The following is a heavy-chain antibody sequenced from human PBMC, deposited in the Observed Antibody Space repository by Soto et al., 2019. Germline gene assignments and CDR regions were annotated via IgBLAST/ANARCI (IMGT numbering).Heavy chain of an antibody. D-gene: IGHD4-4*01. J-gene: IGHJ4*02. CDR3: AKGGTVTSPFDY. CDR2: ISYDGSNK. CDR1: GFTFSSYA. Sequence: PGGSLRLSCAASGFTFSSYAMSWVRQAPGKGLEWVAVISYDGSNKYYADSMKGRFTISRDNSKNTLYLQMNSLRAEDTAVYYCAKGGTVTSPFDYWGQGTLVTVSS. V-gene: IGHV3-30*18.